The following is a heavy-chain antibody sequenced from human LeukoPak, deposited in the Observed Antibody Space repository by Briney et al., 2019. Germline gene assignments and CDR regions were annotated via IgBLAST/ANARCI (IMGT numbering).Heavy chain of an antibody. CDR1: GYTFTGYY. CDR2: INPNSGGT. Sequence: ASVKVSCKASGYTFTGYYMHWVRQAPGQGLEWTGWINPNSGGTNYAQKFQGRVTMTRDTFISTACMELSRLGSDDTAVYYCARDTADYDFWSGYLGNWFDPWGQGTLVTVSS. J-gene: IGHJ5*02. CDR3: ARDTADYDFWSGYLGNWFDP. V-gene: IGHV1-2*02. D-gene: IGHD3-3*01.